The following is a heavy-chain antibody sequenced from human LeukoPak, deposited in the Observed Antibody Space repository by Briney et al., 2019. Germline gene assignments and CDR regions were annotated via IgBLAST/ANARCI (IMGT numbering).Heavy chain of an antibody. Sequence: SETLSLTCTVSGGSISSYYWSWIRQPPGKGLEWIGYIYYSGNTNYNPSLKSRVTMSVDTSKNQFSLKLSSVTAADTAVYYCVSSSSSIFDYWGQGTLVTVSS. CDR1: GGSISSYY. D-gene: IGHD6-6*01. CDR3: VSSSSSIFDY. J-gene: IGHJ4*02. V-gene: IGHV4-59*08. CDR2: IYYSGNT.